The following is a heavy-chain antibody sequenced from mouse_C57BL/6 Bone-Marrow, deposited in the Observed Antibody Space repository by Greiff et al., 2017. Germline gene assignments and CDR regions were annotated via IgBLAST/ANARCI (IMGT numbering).Heavy chain of an antibody. V-gene: IGHV1-63*01. J-gene: IGHJ4*01. CDR2: IYPGGGYT. Sequence: QVQLQQSGAELVRPGTSVKMSCKASGYTFTNYWIGWAKQRPGHGLEWIGDIYPGGGYTNYNEKFKGKATLTADKSSSTAYMQFSSLTSEYSAIYYCARGTGNAMDYWVQGTSVTVSS. D-gene: IGHD4-1*01. CDR1: GYTFTNYW. CDR3: ARGTGNAMDY.